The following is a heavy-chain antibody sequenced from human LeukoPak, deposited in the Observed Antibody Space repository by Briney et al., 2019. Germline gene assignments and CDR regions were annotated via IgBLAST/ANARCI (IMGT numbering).Heavy chain of an antibody. CDR1: GFTFSSYA. Sequence: GGSLRLSCAASGFTFSSYAMSWVRQAPGKGLEWVSAISGSGGSTYYADSVKGRFTISRDNSKNTLYLQINSLRAEDTAVYYCAKDRIAARPGPYYFDYWGQGTLVTVSS. V-gene: IGHV3-23*01. D-gene: IGHD6-6*01. CDR2: ISGSGGST. J-gene: IGHJ4*02. CDR3: AKDRIAARPGPYYFDY.